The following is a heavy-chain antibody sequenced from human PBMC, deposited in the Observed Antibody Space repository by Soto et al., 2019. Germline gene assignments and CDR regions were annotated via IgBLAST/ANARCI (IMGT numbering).Heavy chain of an antibody. D-gene: IGHD3-3*01. V-gene: IGHV1-2*02. J-gene: IGHJ6*02. CDR2: INPNSGGT. CDR3: ARDIGPPENYDFWSGYYYYYYGMDV. CDR1: GYTFTSYG. Sequence: ASVKVSCKASGYTFTSYGISWVRQAPGQGLEWMGWINPNSGGTNYAQKFQGRVTMTRDTSISTAYMELSRLRSDDTAVYYCARDIGPPENYDFWSGYYYYYYGMDVWGQGTTVTVSS.